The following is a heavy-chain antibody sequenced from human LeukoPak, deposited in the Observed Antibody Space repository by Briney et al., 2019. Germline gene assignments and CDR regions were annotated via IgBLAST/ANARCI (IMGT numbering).Heavy chain of an antibody. CDR3: ARHEQDFDY. CDR1: GYTFTSYY. V-gene: IGHV1-46*01. Sequence: ASVKVSCKASGYTFTSYYMHWVRQAPGQGLEWMGIINPSGGSTSYAQKFQGRVTISRDTSASTVHMDLSSLRSEDTAVYYCARHEQDFDYWGQGTLVTVSA. CDR2: INPSGGST. D-gene: IGHD1/OR15-1a*01. J-gene: IGHJ4*02.